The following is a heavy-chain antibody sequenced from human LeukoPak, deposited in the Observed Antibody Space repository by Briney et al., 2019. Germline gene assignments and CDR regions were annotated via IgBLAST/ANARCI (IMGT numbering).Heavy chain of an antibody. J-gene: IGHJ4*02. Sequence: GGSLXLSXTASGFTFSXYAXXXXXQAPGKGLXXXXXXSAXXTSTYYADSVXGRCTXSXDNSKNTLYLHLSRLRAEDTALYFCAKVSLAGYNSCAHFDYWGQGTVVSVS. V-gene: IGHV3-23*01. CDR3: AKVSLAGYNSCAHFDY. D-gene: IGHD1-14*01. CDR1: GFTFSXYA. CDR2: XSAXXTST.